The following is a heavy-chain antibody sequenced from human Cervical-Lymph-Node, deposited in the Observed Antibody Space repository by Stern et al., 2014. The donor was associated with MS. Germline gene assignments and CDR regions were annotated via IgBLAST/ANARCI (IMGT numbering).Heavy chain of an antibody. Sequence: VQLVESGAEVKKPGASVKVSCKASGYTFTNYNIDWVRQATGQGLEWMGWMNPNRGNKGYAQRFRGRVTMTRDTSTSTAYMELSSLKAEDTAVYYCARVRFYGSGIYYALGDGMDVWGQGTTVTVSS. J-gene: IGHJ6*02. CDR2: MNPNRGNK. D-gene: IGHD3-10*01. CDR1: GYTFTNYN. CDR3: ARVRFYGSGIYYALGDGMDV. V-gene: IGHV1-8*01.